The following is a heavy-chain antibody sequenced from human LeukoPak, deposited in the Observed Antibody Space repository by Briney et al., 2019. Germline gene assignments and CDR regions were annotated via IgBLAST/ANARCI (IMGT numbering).Heavy chain of an antibody. D-gene: IGHD3-3*01. CDR2: IYYSGST. Sequence: SETLSLTCTVSGGSISSGGYYWSWIRQHPGKGLEWIGDIYYSGSTYYNPSLKSRVTISVDTSKNQFSLKLSSVTAADTAVYYCARGAIFGVRKYYYYMDVWGKGTTVTVSS. V-gene: IGHV4-31*03. CDR3: ARGAIFGVRKYYYYMDV. J-gene: IGHJ6*03. CDR1: GGSISSGGYY.